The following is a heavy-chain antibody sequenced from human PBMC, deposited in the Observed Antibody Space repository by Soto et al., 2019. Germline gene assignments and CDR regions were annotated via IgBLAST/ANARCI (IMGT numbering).Heavy chain of an antibody. CDR1: GGSISSYY. Sequence: SETLSLTCTVFGGSISSYYWSWIRQPPGKALAWIGYIYYTGSTNYNPSLKSRVTISVDTSKNQFSLKLSSVTAAVTAVYYCARGLTGLDPWGQGTLVTVSS. V-gene: IGHV4-59*01. CDR2: IYYTGST. D-gene: IGHD3-16*01. J-gene: IGHJ5*02. CDR3: ARGLTGLDP.